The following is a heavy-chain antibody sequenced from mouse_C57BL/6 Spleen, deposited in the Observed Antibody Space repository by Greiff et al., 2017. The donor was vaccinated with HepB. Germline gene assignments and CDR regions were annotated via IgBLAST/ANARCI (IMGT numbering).Heavy chain of an antibody. D-gene: IGHD1-1*01. CDR1: GYTFTSYW. J-gene: IGHJ2*01. V-gene: IGHV1-55*01. Sequence: QVQLQQPGAELVKPGASVKMSCKASGYTFTSYWITWVKQRPGQGLEWIGDIYPGSGSTNYNEKFKSKATLTVDTSSSTAYMQLSSLTSEDSAVYYCARGGYGSSVDYFDYWGQGTTLTVSS. CDR3: ARGGYGSSVDYFDY. CDR2: IYPGSGST.